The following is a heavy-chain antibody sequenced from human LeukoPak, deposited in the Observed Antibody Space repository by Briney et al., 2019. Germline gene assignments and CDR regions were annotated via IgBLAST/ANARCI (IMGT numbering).Heavy chain of an antibody. CDR3: ARDRGYSYGLDY. CDR1: GVSISSSNYF. V-gene: IGHV4-39*07. Sequence: SETLSLTCTVSGVSISSSNYFWAWIRQSPGKGLEWIGSIYFRGSISSSPSLKSRVTISIDASKNQFSLKLTSVTAADTAVYYCARDRGYSYGLDYWGQGTLVTVSS. D-gene: IGHD5-18*01. J-gene: IGHJ4*02. CDR2: IYFRGSI.